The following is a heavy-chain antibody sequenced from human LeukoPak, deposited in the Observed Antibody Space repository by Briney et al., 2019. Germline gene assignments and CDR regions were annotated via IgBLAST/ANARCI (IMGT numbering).Heavy chain of an antibody. CDR1: DFSFITYA. J-gene: IGHJ4*02. D-gene: IGHD2-15*01. Sequence: GGSLRLSCAASDFSFITYAMSWVRQAPGKGLEWVSTISGGGDATYYADSVKGRFTISRDNSKNTLYLQMNSLRAEDTAVYYCARIGAVVAARFFDYWGQGTLVTVSS. V-gene: IGHV3-23*01. CDR2: ISGGGDAT. CDR3: ARIGAVVAARFFDY.